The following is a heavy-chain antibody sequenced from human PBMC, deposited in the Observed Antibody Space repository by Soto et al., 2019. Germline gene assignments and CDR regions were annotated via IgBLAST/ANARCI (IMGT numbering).Heavy chain of an antibody. CDR2: ISYDGSNK. Sequence: QVQLVESGGGVVQPGRSLRLSCAASGFTFSSYGMHWVRQAPGKGLEWVAVISYDGSNKYYADSVKGRFTISRDNTKIRLYLQMNSLRAEDTSVYYCAKDYDYILGSYRQHYYYYMDVWGKGTTGTVSS. J-gene: IGHJ6*03. V-gene: IGHV3-30*18. CDR1: GFTFSSYG. CDR3: AKDYDYILGSYRQHYYYYMDV. D-gene: IGHD3-16*02.